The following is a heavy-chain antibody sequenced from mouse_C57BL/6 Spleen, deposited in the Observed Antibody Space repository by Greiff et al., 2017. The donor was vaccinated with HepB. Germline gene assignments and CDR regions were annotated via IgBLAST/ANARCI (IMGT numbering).Heavy chain of an antibody. V-gene: IGHV1-63*01. D-gene: IGHD1-1*01. CDR2: IYPGGGYT. J-gene: IGHJ4*01. CDR1: GYTFTNYW. Sequence: QVQLQQSGAELVRPGTSVKMSCKASGYTFTNYWIGWAKQRPGHGLEWIGDIYPGGGYTNYNEKLKGKATLTADKSSSTAYMQFSSLTSEDSAIYYCARGYYGSSYYAMDYWGQGTSVTVSS. CDR3: ARGYYGSSYYAMDY.